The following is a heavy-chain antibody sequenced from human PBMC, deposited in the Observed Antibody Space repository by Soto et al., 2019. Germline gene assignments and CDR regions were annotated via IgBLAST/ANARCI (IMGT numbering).Heavy chain of an antibody. D-gene: IGHD1-1*01. V-gene: IGHV1-18*01. CDR3: ARGRYGDY. CDR2: ISAHNGNT. Sequence: QVHLVQSGAEVKKPGASVKVSCKASGYTFTSYSITWVRQAPGQGLEWMGWISAHNGNTDYAQKLQGRVIVTRDTSTSTAYMELRSLISDDTAVYYSARGRYGDYWGQGALVTVSS. CDR1: GYTFTSYS. J-gene: IGHJ4*02.